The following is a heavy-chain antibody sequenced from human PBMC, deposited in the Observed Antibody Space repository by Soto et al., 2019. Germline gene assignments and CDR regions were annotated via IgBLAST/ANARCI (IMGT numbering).Heavy chain of an antibody. V-gene: IGHV4-59*01. CDR1: GGSISSYY. Sequence: PSETLSLTCTVSGGSISSYYWSSIRQPPGKGLEWSGYIYYSGSTNYNPSLKSRVTISVDTSKNQFSLKLSSVHAADTAVYYCARVATYYDILTGFRPSRFDPWGQGTLVTVSS. D-gene: IGHD3-9*01. CDR3: ARVATYYDILTGFRPSRFDP. CDR2: IYYSGST. J-gene: IGHJ5*02.